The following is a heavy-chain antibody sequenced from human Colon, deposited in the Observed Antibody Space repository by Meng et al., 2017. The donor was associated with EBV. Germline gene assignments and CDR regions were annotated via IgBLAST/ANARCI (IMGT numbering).Heavy chain of an antibody. J-gene: IGHJ4*02. CDR3: ARSRWLLLQL. Sequence: QVQPQPGGAGMVQPSETLSLTCTVYGWPFSGFHWTWIRQSPGKGLEWIGEIDDSGNIIYNPSLKSRVTISGDTSKNQFSLNVSSVTAADTAVYYCARSRWLLLQLWGQGTLVTVSS. D-gene: IGHD3-22*01. V-gene: IGHV4-34*01. CDR1: GWPFSGFH. CDR2: IDDSGNI.